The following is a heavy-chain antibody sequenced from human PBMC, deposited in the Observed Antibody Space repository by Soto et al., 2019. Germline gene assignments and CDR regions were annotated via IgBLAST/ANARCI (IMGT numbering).Heavy chain of an antibody. CDR1: GFTFSSYA. D-gene: IGHD4-4*01. CDR3: AKEVVDDSNYVSAFDI. V-gene: IGHV3-23*01. Sequence: GGSLRLSCAASGFTFSSYAMRWVRQAPGKGLEWVSATSGSGGSTYYADSVKGRFTITRDNTKNTLYLQMNSLRAEDTAVYYCAKEVVDDSNYVSAFDIWGQGTMVTVSS. CDR2: TSGSGGST. J-gene: IGHJ3*02.